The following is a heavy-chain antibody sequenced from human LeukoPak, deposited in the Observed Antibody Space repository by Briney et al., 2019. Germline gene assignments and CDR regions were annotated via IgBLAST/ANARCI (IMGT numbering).Heavy chain of an antibody. J-gene: IGHJ3*02. Sequence: PGGTLRLSCVASGFTFSRHGMNWVRQAPGKGLEYVSAISSNGGSTYYANSVKGRFTISRDNSKNTLYLQMNSLRAEDTAVYYCAKGGYYQDAFDIWGQGTMVTVSS. CDR3: AKGGYYQDAFDI. CDR2: ISSNGGST. CDR1: GFTFSRHG. D-gene: IGHD3-22*01. V-gene: IGHV3-64*01.